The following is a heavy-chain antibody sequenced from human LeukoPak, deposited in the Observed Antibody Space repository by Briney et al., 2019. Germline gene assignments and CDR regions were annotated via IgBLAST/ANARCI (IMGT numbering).Heavy chain of an antibody. J-gene: IGHJ3*02. CDR2: IDPDSGGT. V-gene: IGHV1-2*02. CDR3: ARKYYDSSGYKYAFYI. CDR1: GYTFTDYY. D-gene: IGHD3-22*01. Sequence: ASVKVSCKAPGYTFTDYYIHWVRQAPGQGLEWMGCIDPDSGGTKYGQKFQGRVTMTRDTSINTAYMELSRLRSDDTAVYYCARKYYDSSGYKYAFYIWGQGTKGPLSS.